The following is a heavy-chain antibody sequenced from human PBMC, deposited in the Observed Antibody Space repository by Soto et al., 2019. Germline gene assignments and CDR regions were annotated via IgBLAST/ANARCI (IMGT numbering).Heavy chain of an antibody. V-gene: IGHV3-30*18. CDR2: ISYDGSNK. J-gene: IGHJ6*02. CDR1: GFTFSSYG. CDR3: ANVGRGGRSGHV. Sequence: ESGGGVVQPGRSLRLSCAASGFTFSSYGMHWVRQAPGKGLEWVAVISYDGSNKYYADSVKGRVTISRDNSKNTLYLQMNSLRAEDTAVYYCANVGRGGRSGHVWGQGTTVTVSS. D-gene: IGHD3-10*01.